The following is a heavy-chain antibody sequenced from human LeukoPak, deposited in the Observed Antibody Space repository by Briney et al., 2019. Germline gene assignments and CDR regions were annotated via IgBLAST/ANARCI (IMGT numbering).Heavy chain of an antibody. J-gene: IGHJ4*02. V-gene: IGHV3-21*01. Sequence: GGSLRVSCAASGFTFSSYSMNWVRQAPGNGLEWVSSISSSSSYIYYADSVKGRFTISRDNAKNSPYLQMNSLRAEDTAVYYCARDSTEMATIFDYWGQGTLVTVSS. D-gene: IGHD5-24*01. CDR2: ISSSSSYI. CDR3: ARDSTEMATIFDY. CDR1: GFTFSSYS.